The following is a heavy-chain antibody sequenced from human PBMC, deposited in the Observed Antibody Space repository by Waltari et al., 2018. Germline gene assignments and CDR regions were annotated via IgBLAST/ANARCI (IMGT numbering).Heavy chain of an antibody. CDR3: ARGKRAADAFIDI. J-gene: IGHJ3*02. Sequence: QLQLQESGPGLVKPSETLSLTCTVSGGSISSSSYYWGWIRQPPGKGLEWIGSIHFSGSTYYNPSLKSRVTISVDTSKNQFSLKLSSVTAADTAVYYCARGKRAADAFIDIWGQGTMVTVSS. V-gene: IGHV4-39*07. CDR2: IHFSGST. D-gene: IGHD6-13*01. CDR1: GGSISSSSYY.